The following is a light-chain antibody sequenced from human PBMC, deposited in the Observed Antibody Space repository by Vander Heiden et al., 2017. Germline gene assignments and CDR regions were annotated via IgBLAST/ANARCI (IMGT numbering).Light chain of an antibody. CDR2: KVS. Sequence: GVRINSPLSMPVTLRQPASISCRSSQSLVYSGGDTYLNSFQQRPGQSPRRLIYKVSNRDSGVPDRFSGSVSVIHSKVEIRVAAVTDVQTYSCTLAETGTKPYGEGTKVEIK. CDR3: TLAETGTKP. J-gene: IGKJ4*01. CDR1: QSLVYSGGDTY. V-gene: IGKV2-30*01.